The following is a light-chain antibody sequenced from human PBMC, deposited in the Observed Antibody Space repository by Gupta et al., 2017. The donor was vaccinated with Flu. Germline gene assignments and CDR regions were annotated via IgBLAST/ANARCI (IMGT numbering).Light chain of an antibody. J-gene: IGKJ1*01. CDR1: QGIMDC. CDR3: QQNDSCPLT. CDR2: AAS. V-gene: IGKV1-12*02. Sequence: SCVSASVGYRVTMTCRSSQGIMDCLAWYQQKPGKAPKLLMSAASSLESGVPARFSGSGSGTDFTLTISSLQAEDVATYYCQQNDSCPLTFGQGTKVEIK.